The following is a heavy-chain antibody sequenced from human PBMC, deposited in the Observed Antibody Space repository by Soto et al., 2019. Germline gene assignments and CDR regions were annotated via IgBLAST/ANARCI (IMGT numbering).Heavy chain of an antibody. Sequence: ASVKVSCKASGYTFTSYGISWVRQAPGEGLEWMGWISAYNGNTNYAQKLQGRVTMTTDTSTSTAYMELRSLRSDDTAVYYCARRTTVTTTSPYYYYYYGMDVWGQGTTLTVYS. D-gene: IGHD4-4*01. V-gene: IGHV1-18*04. CDR2: ISAYNGNT. J-gene: IGHJ6*01. CDR3: ARRTTVTTTSPYYYYYYGMDV. CDR1: GYTFTSYG.